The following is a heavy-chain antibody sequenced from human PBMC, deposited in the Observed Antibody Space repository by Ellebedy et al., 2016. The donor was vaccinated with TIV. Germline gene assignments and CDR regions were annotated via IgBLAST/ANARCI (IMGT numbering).Heavy chain of an antibody. V-gene: IGHV4-61*08. J-gene: IGHJ2*01. CDR1: GGSVYNDEYY. CDR3: ARGPITTAGLWYFDL. CDR2: IYYSGSI. D-gene: IGHD6-13*01. Sequence: MPSETLSLTCTVSGGSVYNDEYYWSWVRQPPGKGLEWIGYIYYSGSISYNPSLKSRVTISLDASRNQFSLELRSVTAADTAVYYCARGPITTAGLWYFDLWGRGTLVTVSS.